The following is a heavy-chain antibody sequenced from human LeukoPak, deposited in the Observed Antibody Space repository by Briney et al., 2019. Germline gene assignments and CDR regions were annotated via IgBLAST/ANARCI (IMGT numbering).Heavy chain of an antibody. D-gene: IGHD4-17*01. CDR3: ARPTPHTVTNEGTFDY. CDR2: IYYSGST. Sequence: KTSETLSLTCTVSGGSISSSSYYWGWIRQPPGKGLEWIGSIYYSGSTYYNPSLKSRVTISVDTSKNQFSLKLSSVTAADTAVYYCARPTPHTVTNEGTFDYWGQGTLVTVSS. CDR1: GGSISSSSYY. J-gene: IGHJ4*02. V-gene: IGHV4-39*01.